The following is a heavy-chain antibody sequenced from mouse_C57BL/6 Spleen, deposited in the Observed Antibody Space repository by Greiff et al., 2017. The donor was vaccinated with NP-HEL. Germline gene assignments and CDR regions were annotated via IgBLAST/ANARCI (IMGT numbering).Heavy chain of an antibody. J-gene: IGHJ4*01. Sequence: QVQLQQSGTELVKPVSSFPLSLLSSFSPFPRSCLPWFPPLPGHGLEWLGHINPLPFCPNYNEKFKSKATLTVDKSSSTAYMQLSSLTSEDSAVYYCARQDSSGYVPYYAMDYWGQGTSVTVSS. D-gene: IGHD3-2*02. V-gene: IGHV1-53*01. CDR1: FSPFPRSC. CDR2: INPLPFCP. CDR3: ARQDSSGYVPYYAMDY.